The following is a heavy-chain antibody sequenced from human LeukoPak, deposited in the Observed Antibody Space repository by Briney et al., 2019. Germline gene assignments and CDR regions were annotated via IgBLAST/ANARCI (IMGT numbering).Heavy chain of an antibody. CDR3: GGAGDDDS. CDR2: IYYSGGT. Sequence: KPSETLSLTCTVSGGSISSYYWSWIRQPPAKGLEWIGFIYYSGGTYYNPSLKSRVTILVDTSKNQFSLKLTSVTAADTAVYYCGGAGDDDSWGQGALVTVSS. CDR1: GGSISSYY. D-gene: IGHD7-27*01. V-gene: IGHV4-59*04. J-gene: IGHJ4*02.